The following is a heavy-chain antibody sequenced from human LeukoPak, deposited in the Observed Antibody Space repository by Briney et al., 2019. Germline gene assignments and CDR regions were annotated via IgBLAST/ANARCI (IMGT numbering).Heavy chain of an antibody. D-gene: IGHD5-24*01. CDR3: ARAGEMRYMDA. CDR1: GFTFSSYS. V-gene: IGHV3-48*04. J-gene: IGHJ6*03. Sequence: GGSLRLSCAASGFTFSSYSMNWVRQAPGKVLEWVSYISGWSSTTYYADSVKGRFTISRDNARNSLFLQMNSLRADDTAIYYCARAGEMRYMDAWGKGTAVTVSS. CDR2: ISGWSSTT.